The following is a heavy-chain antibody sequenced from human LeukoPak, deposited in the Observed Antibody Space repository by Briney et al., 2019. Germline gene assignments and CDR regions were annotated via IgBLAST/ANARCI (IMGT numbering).Heavy chain of an antibody. CDR2: ISAYNGNT. V-gene: IGHV1-18*01. Sequence: GASVKVSCKASGGTFSSYDISWVRQAPGQGLEWMGWISAYNGNTNYAQKLQGRVTMNTDTSTSTAYMELRSLRSDDTAVYYCARAMFRGVITLWFDPWGQGTLVTVSS. CDR1: GGTFSSYD. D-gene: IGHD3-10*01. CDR3: ARAMFRGVITLWFDP. J-gene: IGHJ5*02.